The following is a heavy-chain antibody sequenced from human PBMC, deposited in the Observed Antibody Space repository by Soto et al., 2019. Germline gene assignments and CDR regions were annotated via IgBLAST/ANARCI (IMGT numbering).Heavy chain of an antibody. CDR2: ISYDGSNT. CDR1: GFTFSTYA. CDR3: ARGVSSGKWELPGDAFDI. D-gene: IGHD1-26*01. J-gene: IGHJ3*02. V-gene: IGHV3-30-3*01. Sequence: GGSLRLSCAVSGFTFSTYAMHWDRQAPGKVLEWVAVISYDGSNTYYADSVKGRFTISRDNSKNTLYLQMNRLRAEDTAVYYCARGVSSGKWELPGDAFDIWGQGTMVTVS.